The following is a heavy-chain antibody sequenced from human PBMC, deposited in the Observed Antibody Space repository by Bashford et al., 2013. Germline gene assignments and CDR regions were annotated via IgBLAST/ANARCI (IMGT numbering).Heavy chain of an antibody. CDR3: ARVGTAVAGNKNWFDP. V-gene: IGHV1-46*01. J-gene: IGHJ5*02. D-gene: IGHD6-19*01. CDR2: INPSGGST. CDR1: GYTFTSYY. Sequence: ASVKVSCKASGYTFTSYYMHWVRQAPGQGLEWMGIINPSGGSTSYAQKFQGRVTMTRDTSTSTVYMELSSLRSEDTAVYYCARVGTAVAGNKNWFDPWGQGTLVTVSS.